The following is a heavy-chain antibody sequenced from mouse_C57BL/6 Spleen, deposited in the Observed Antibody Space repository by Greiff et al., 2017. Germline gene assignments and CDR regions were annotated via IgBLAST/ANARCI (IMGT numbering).Heavy chain of an antibody. D-gene: IGHD1-1*01. Sequence: VQLQQSGPELVKPGASVKISCKASGYTFTDYYMNWVKQSHGKSLEWIGDINPNNGGTSYNQKFKGKATLTVDKSSSTAYMELRSLTSEDSAVYYCARSPYYYAPYYYAMDYWGQGTSVTVSS. CDR2: INPNNGGT. J-gene: IGHJ4*01. CDR3: ARSPYYYAPYYYAMDY. CDR1: GYTFTDYY. V-gene: IGHV1-26*01.